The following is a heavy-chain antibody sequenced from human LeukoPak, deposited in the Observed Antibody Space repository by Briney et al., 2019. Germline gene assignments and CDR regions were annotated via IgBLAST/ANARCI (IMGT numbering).Heavy chain of an antibody. CDR1: GFTFSSYW. CDR2: INSDGSST. D-gene: IGHD6-13*01. Sequence: GGSLRLSCAASGFTFSSYWMHWVRQAPGKGLVWVSRINSDGSSTSYADSVKGRFTISRDNAKNTLYLQMNSLRAEDTAVYYCARSSIAAGGVLDYWGQGTLVTVSS. CDR3: ARSSIAAGGVLDY. V-gene: IGHV3-74*01. J-gene: IGHJ4*02.